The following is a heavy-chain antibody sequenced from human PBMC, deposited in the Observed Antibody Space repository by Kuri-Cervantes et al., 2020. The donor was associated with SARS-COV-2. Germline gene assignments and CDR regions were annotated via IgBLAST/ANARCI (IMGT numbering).Heavy chain of an antibody. D-gene: IGHD1-26*01. CDR2: MNPKIDIS. CDR1: GYTFTGYD. CDR3: ARKTRGTFHLDY. Sequence: ASVKVSCKASGYTFTGYDINWVRQAPGQGLEWVGWMNPKIDISGSVKKSQGEVTMTRDTSTNTAYMELTSLGSQDTAVYYCARKTRGTFHLDYWGPGTPVTVSS. J-gene: IGHJ4*02. V-gene: IGHV1-8*01.